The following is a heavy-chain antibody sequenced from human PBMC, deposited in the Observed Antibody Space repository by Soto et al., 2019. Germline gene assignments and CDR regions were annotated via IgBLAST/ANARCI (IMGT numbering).Heavy chain of an antibody. J-gene: IGHJ6*02. Sequence: GGSLRLSCAASGFTFSSYGMHWVRQAPGKGLEWVAVILYDGSKKYYADSVKGRFTISRDNSKNTLYLQMSSLRAEDTALYFCVKDGSTGWPYFDDMDVWGQGTTVTVSS. V-gene: IGHV3-30*18. CDR1: GFTFSSYG. D-gene: IGHD6-19*01. CDR2: ILYDGSKK. CDR3: VKDGSTGWPYFDDMDV.